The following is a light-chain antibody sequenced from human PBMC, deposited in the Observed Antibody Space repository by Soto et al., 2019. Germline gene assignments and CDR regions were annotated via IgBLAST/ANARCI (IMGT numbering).Light chain of an antibody. Sequence: QSVLTQPPSVSGAPGQRVTISCTGSTSNIGAGYDVHWYQHLPGTAPKLLIYGDSSRPSGVPERFSGSNSGTSASLAITGLQAEDEADYYCQSYDNSLSGVVFGGGTKLNVL. CDR1: TSNIGAGYD. CDR3: QSYDNSLSGVV. V-gene: IGLV1-40*01. CDR2: GDS. J-gene: IGLJ2*01.